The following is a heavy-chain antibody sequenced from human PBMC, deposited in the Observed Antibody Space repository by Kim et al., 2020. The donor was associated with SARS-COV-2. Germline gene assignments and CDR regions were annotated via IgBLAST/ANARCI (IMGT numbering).Heavy chain of an antibody. D-gene: IGHD6-19*01. J-gene: IGHJ4*02. CDR2: IYPGDSDT. Sequence: GESLKISCKGSGYSFTSYWIGWVRQMPRKGLEWMGIIYPGDSDTRYSPSFQGHVTISADKSISTAYLQWSSLKASDTAMYYCARHWYSSGWRVPDYWGQGTLVTVSS. CDR3: ARHWYSSGWRVPDY. V-gene: IGHV5-51*01. CDR1: GYSFTSYW.